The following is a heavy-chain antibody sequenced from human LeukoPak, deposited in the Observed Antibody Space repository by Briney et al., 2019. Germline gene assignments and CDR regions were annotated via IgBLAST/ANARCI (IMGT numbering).Heavy chain of an antibody. CDR3: AMALSSIRKVPDY. D-gene: IGHD5-12*01. J-gene: IGHJ4*02. Sequence: GRSLRLSCAASGVTFSSFGMHWVRQAPGKGLEWVAFVSYDGTKKDYADSVKGRFTISRDNSKNTLFLQMNSLRAEDTAVYYCAMALSSIRKVPDYWGQGTLVTVSS. V-gene: IGHV3-30*03. CDR2: VSYDGTKK. CDR1: GVTFSSFG.